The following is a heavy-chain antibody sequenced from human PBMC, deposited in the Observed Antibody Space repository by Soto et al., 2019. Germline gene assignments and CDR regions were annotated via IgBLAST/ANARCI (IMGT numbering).Heavy chain of an antibody. V-gene: IGHV3-7*05. CDR2: IKQDGSEK. J-gene: IGHJ4*02. D-gene: IGHD3-9*01. Sequence: EVQLVESGGGLVQPGGSLRLSCAASGFTFSSYWMSWVRQAPGKGLEWVANIKQDGSEKYYVDSVKGRVTISRDNAKNSLYLQMNSLRAEDTAVYYCARVGLYDILTGYPDVWGQGTLVTVSS. CDR3: ARVGLYDILTGYPDV. CDR1: GFTFSSYW.